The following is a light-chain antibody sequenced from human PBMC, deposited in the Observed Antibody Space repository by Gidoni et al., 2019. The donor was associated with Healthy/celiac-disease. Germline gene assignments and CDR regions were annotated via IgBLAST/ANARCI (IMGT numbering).Light chain of an antibody. CDR3: QQSYSTLYT. CDR1: QSIRSY. J-gene: IGKJ2*01. CDR2: AAS. V-gene: IGKV1-39*01. Sequence: DIQITQSPSSLSASVGDRVTITCRASQSIRSYLNWYQQKPGNAPKLLIYAASSLQSGVPSRFSGSGSGTDFTLTSSSLQPEDFATYYCQQSYSTLYTFGQGTKLEIK.